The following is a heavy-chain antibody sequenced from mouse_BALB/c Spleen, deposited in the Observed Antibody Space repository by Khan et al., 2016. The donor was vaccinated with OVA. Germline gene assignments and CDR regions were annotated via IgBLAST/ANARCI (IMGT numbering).Heavy chain of an antibody. CDR2: IYPGDGNT. D-gene: IGHD2-4*01. CDR1: GYTFTNYD. Sequence: QVQLQQSGPELVKPGTLVKISCKASGYTFTNYDINWVKQRPGQGLEWIGWIYPGDGNTNYNEKFKGQATLTADKSSSTAYMQLSSLTSENSAVYFGTRSRFSTMNTGWFTYWGQGTLVTVSA. V-gene: IGHV1S56*01. J-gene: IGHJ3*01. CDR3: TRSRFSTMNTGWFTY.